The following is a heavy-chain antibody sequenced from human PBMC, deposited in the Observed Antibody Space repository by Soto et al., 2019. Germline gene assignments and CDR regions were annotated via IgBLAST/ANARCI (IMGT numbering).Heavy chain of an antibody. CDR3: ARGRWYYDSSGYPIDY. D-gene: IGHD3-22*01. Sequence: QVQLVQSGAEVKKPGSSVKVSCKASGGTFSSYAISWVRQAPGQGLEWMGGIIPIFGTANYAQKFQGRVTITANESTSTAYMELSSLRSEDTAVYYCARGRWYYDSSGYPIDYWGQGTLVTVSS. J-gene: IGHJ4*02. CDR1: GGTFSSYA. CDR2: IIPIFGTA. V-gene: IGHV1-69*01.